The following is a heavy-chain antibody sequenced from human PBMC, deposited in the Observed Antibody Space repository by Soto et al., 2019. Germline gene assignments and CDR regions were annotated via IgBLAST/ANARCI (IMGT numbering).Heavy chain of an antibody. CDR1: GFTFNNYA. V-gene: IGHV3-23*01. CDR3: ARTDKFNSQSSGWANRFDY. J-gene: IGHJ4*02. D-gene: IGHD6-19*01. CDR2: LTSGGTT. Sequence: EVQLLESGGGLVHPGESLTLFCPASGFTFNNYAMTWVRQAPGKGLEWVSTLTSGGTTYYGDTVKGRFTISRDNSKSTVYLQMNSLRAEDTAVYYCARTDKFNSQSSGWANRFDYWGQGTLVSVSS.